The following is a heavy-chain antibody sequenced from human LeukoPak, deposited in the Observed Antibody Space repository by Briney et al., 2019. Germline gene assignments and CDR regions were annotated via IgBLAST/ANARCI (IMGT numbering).Heavy chain of an antibody. Sequence: SETLSLTCTVSGYSISSGYYWGWIRQPPGKGLEWIGSIYHSGSTYYNPSLKSRVTISVDTSKNQFSLKLSSVTAADTAVYYCARAPPFYGSGSYYIRHHYFDYWGQGTLVTVSS. J-gene: IGHJ4*02. CDR3: ARAPPFYGSGSYYIRHHYFDY. CDR2: IYHSGST. CDR1: GYSISSGYY. D-gene: IGHD3-10*01. V-gene: IGHV4-38-2*02.